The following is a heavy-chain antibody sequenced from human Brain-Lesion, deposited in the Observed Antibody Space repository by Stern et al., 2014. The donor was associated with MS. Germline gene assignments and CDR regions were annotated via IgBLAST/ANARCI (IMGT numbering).Heavy chain of an antibody. D-gene: IGHD1-26*01. CDR2: FDPGDGET. J-gene: IGHJ4*02. CDR3: ATLSPGAGGNYYRHFDY. Sequence: VQLVQSGAEVKKPGASVKVSCKVSGYTLTELSMHWGRQAPRKGLEWMGGFDPGDGETIYAQKFQGRVPMTEDTSTDTAYMELSSLRSEDTAVYYCATLSPGAGGNYYRHFDYWGQGTLVTVSS. CDR1: GYTLTELS. V-gene: IGHV1-24*01.